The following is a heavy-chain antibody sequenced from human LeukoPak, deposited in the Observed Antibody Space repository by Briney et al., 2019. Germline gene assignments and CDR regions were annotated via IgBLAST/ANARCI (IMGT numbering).Heavy chain of an antibody. Sequence: GGSLRLSCAASGLTVSSNYMRWVRQAPGKGLEWGSVIYIGGGTYYADSVKGRFTISRDNSKNTLYLQMNSLRAEDTAVYYCARDGLWFGELLYQGAFDIWGQGTMVTVSS. D-gene: IGHD3-10*01. J-gene: IGHJ3*02. CDR3: ARDGLWFGELLYQGAFDI. CDR2: IYIGGGT. V-gene: IGHV3-53*01. CDR1: GLTVSSNY.